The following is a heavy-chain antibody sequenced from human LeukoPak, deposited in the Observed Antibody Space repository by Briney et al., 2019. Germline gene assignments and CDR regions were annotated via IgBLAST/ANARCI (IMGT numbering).Heavy chain of an antibody. CDR1: GGSSSSTNYY. J-gene: IGHJ4*02. CDR3: ARHPSMTTALFDY. CDR2: TFYSGST. V-gene: IGHV4-39*01. D-gene: IGHD4-17*01. Sequence: SETLSLTCTVSGGSSSSTNYYWGWIRRPPGKGLEWIGSTFYSGSTYYNPSLKSRVTISVDTSKNHISLRMSSVTAADTAVYYCARHPSMTTALFDYWGQGTLVTVSS.